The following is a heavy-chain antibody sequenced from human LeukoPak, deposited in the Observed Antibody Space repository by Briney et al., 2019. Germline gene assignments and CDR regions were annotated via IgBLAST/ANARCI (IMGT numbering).Heavy chain of an antibody. CDR2: INPKNGGT. Sequence: GASVKVSCKASGYTFTDYYLHWVRQAPGQGLEWMGWINPKNGGTKYAQKFQDRVTLTRDTSIYTAYMYLNILGSDDTAVYYCARDDYINRKRFDYWGQGTLVTVSS. CDR1: GYTFTDYY. J-gene: IGHJ4*02. V-gene: IGHV1-2*02. CDR3: ARDDYINRKRFDY. D-gene: IGHD4-11*01.